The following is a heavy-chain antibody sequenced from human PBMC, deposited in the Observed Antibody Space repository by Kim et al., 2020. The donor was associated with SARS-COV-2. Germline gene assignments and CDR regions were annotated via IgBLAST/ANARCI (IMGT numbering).Heavy chain of an antibody. V-gene: IGHV3-43*02. CDR3: ATHCGPRGDYYDSSGYYYRMAWYYYGMDG. J-gene: IGHJ6*02. Sequence: GGSLRLFCAASGFTFDDYAMHWVRQAPGKGLEWVSLISGDGGSTYYADSVKGRFTISRDNSKNSLYLQMNSLRTEDTALYYCATHCGPRGDYYDSSGYYYRMAWYYYGMDGWGQGTTVTVSS. CDR2: ISGDGGST. D-gene: IGHD3-22*01. CDR1: GFTFDDYA.